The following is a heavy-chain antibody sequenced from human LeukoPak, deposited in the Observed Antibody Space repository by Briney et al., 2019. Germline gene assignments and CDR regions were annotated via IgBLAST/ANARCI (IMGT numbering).Heavy chain of an antibody. CDR2: TSYDGNKK. CDR1: GFTFSSYG. D-gene: IGHD3-16*01. Sequence: GGSLRLSCGASGFTFSSYGMHWVRQAPGKGLEWVAVTSYDGNKKYYADSVKGRFTISRDNSKNTLYLQMNSLRAEDTAVYYCAKSRSRNMLTFGGVENWFDPWGQGTLVTVSS. V-gene: IGHV3-30*18. J-gene: IGHJ5*02. CDR3: AKSRSRNMLTFGGVENWFDP.